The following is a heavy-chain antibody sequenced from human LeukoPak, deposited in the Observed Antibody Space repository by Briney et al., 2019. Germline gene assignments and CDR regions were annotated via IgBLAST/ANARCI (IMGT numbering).Heavy chain of an antibody. V-gene: IGHV5-51*01. CDR2: IYPGDSDT. CDR3: ARAGDTGYSSSWYGY. J-gene: IGHJ4*02. CDR1: GYSFTSYW. Sequence: GESLKISCKGSGYSFTSYWIGWVRQMPGKGLEWMGIIYPGDSDTRYSPSFQGQVTISADKSISTAYLQWSSLKASDTAMYYCARAGDTGYSSSWYGYWGQGTLVTVSS. D-gene: IGHD6-13*01.